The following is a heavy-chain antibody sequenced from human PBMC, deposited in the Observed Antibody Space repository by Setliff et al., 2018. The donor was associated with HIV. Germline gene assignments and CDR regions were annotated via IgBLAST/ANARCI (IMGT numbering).Heavy chain of an antibody. CDR3: ASGREAVAGALHFDY. CDR2: IYTNGST. D-gene: IGHD6-19*01. V-gene: IGHV4-4*08. J-gene: IGHJ4*02. CDR1: GGSISSYF. Sequence: PSETLSLTCTVSGGSISSYFWSWIRQPPGKGLEWIGYIYTNGSTNYNPSLKGRVTISVDTSKNQFSLKLNSVTAADTAVYYCASGREAVAGALHFDYWGQGPLVTVSS.